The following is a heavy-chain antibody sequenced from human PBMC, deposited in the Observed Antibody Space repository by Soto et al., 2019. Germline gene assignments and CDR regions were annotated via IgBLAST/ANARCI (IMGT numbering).Heavy chain of an antibody. D-gene: IGHD6-19*01. V-gene: IGHV3-33*01. CDR1: GFTFSSYG. J-gene: IGHJ4*02. Sequence: QVQLVESGGGVAQPGRSLRLSCAASGFTFSSYGMHWVRQAPGKGLEWVAVIWYDGSNKYYADSVKGRFTISRDNSKNTLYLQMNSLRAEDTAVYYCARHRKYSSGWHFDYWGQGTLVTVSS. CDR2: IWYDGSNK. CDR3: ARHRKYSSGWHFDY.